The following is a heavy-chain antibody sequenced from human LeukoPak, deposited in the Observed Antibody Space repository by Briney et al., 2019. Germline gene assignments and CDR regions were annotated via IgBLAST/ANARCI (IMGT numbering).Heavy chain of an antibody. V-gene: IGHV3-64*02. Sequence: NPGGSLRLSCAASGFSFSRYAMHWVRQAPGKGLEYVSAISSNGGSTYYADSVNGRFTISRDNSKNTLYLQMNSLSAEDTALYYCARESRGDFWSGYWSLVDVWGKGTTVTVSS. J-gene: IGHJ6*04. CDR1: GFSFSRYA. CDR2: ISSNGGST. CDR3: ARESRGDFWSGYWSLVDV. D-gene: IGHD3-3*01.